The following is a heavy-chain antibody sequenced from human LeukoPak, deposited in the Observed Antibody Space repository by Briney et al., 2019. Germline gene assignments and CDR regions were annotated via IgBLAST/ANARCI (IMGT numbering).Heavy chain of an antibody. Sequence: RGSLRLSCAAATLTFSSFSMSWVRQAAGKGLEWVSAISPISTSTYYASSGKGRFTISRDNATNSLYLQMGSQRTTEMTIYYCARELFCSGGNCYGASYFDYWGQGTLVSVPS. CDR2: ISPISTST. CDR3: ARELFCSGGNCYGASYFDY. V-gene: IGHV3-21*01. J-gene: IGHJ4*02. CDR1: TLTFSSFS. D-gene: IGHD2-15*01.